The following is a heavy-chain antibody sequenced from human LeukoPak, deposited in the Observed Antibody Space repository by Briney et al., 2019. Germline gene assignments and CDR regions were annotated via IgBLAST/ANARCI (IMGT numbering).Heavy chain of an antibody. D-gene: IGHD6-19*01. V-gene: IGHV5-10-1*01. Sequence: GESPRISCKGSGYSFTSYWISWVRQMPGRGLEWMGRIDPSDSYTNYSPSFQGHVTISADKSISTAYLQWSSLKASDTAMYYCARLSSKQWLVHPVDYWGQGTLVTVSS. CDR2: IDPSDSYT. CDR1: GYSFTSYW. CDR3: ARLSSKQWLVHPVDY. J-gene: IGHJ4*02.